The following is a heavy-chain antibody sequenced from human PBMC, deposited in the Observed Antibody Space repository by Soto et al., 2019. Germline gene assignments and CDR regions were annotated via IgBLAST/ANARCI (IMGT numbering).Heavy chain of an antibody. CDR2: ISSSSSYI. J-gene: IGHJ6*02. V-gene: IGHV3-21*01. CDR3: ARVLIAVAGMGEGYYYGLDV. CDR1: GFTFSSYS. D-gene: IGHD6-19*01. Sequence: EVQLVESGGGLVKPGGSLRLSCAASGFTFSSYSMNWVRQAPGKGLEWVSSISSSSSYIYYADSVKGRFTISRDNAKNSLYLQMNSLRAEDTAVYYCARVLIAVAGMGEGYYYGLDVWGQGTTVTVSS.